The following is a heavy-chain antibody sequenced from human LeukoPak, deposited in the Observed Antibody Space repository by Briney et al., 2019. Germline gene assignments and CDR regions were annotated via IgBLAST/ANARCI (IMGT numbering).Heavy chain of an antibody. D-gene: IGHD2-15*01. CDR2: LYSDGRT. V-gene: IGHV3-66*01. Sequence: GGSLRLSCAASGFTVSSNYMSWVRQAPGKGLEWVPILYSDGRTYYTDSVKGRFTISRDYSKNTLYLQMNSLRVEDTAVYYCATDCSANSCYRFSGYLNNWYFDLWGRGTLVTVSS. J-gene: IGHJ2*01. CDR1: GFTVSSNY. CDR3: ATDCSANSCYRFSGYLNNWYFDL.